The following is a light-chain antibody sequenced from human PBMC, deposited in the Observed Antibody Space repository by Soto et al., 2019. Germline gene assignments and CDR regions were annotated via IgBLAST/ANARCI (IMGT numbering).Light chain of an antibody. Sequence: DLQMTQSPSSLSASVGDRVTITCRASQRISSYLNWYQQKPGKAPKLLIYAASSLQSGVPSRFSGSGSGTDFTLTISSLQPEDFATYYCQQSYSTPLLTFGGGTKVEIK. CDR1: QRISSY. V-gene: IGKV1-39*01. J-gene: IGKJ4*01. CDR3: QQSYSTPLLT. CDR2: AAS.